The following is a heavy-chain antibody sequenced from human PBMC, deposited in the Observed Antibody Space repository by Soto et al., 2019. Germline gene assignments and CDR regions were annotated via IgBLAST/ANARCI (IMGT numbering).Heavy chain of an antibody. D-gene: IGHD3-10*01. CDR2: ISSTGSSI. Sequence: VQLVESGGGLVKPGGSLRLSCAASGLTCSDSYLNWIRHAPGKGLEWLAYISSTGSSIFYAGSVKGRFTISRDNAKNSLYLQMNSLRAEDTAMYYCARVRFGEWGYAMDVWGQGTTVTVSS. J-gene: IGHJ6*02. V-gene: IGHV3-11*01. CDR1: GLTCSDSY. CDR3: ARVRFGEWGYAMDV.